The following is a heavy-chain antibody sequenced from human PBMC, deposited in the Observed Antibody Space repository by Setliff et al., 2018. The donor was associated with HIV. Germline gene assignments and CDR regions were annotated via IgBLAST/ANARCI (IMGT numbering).Heavy chain of an antibody. CDR1: GFNFGDYG. D-gene: IGHD2-2*01. CDR3: VKDSLPGGCDM. CDR2: IIWNSGTT. V-gene: IGHV3-9*01. J-gene: IGHJ3*02. Sequence: PGGSLRLSCAASGFNFGDYGIHWVRQAPGKGPEWVSGIIWNSGTTGYADSVKGRFTISRDYAKNSLFLQMNSLRAEVTALYYCVKDSLPGGCDMWGQGSMVTVS.